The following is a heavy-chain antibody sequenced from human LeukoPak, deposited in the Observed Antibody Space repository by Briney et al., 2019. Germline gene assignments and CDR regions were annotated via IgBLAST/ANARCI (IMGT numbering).Heavy chain of an antibody. CDR1: GGTFSSYA. CDR2: IIPIFGTA. J-gene: IGHJ4*02. V-gene: IGHV1-69*05. CDR3: ARGGTIFGGNYYFDY. Sequence: ASVKVSCKASGGTFSSYAISWVRQASGQGLEWMGGIIPIFGTANYAQKFQGRVTITTDESTSTAYMELSSLRSEDTAVYYCARGGTIFGGNYYFDYWGQGTLVTVSS. D-gene: IGHD3-3*01.